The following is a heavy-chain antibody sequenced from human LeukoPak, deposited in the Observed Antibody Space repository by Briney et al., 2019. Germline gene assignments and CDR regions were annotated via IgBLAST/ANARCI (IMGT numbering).Heavy chain of an antibody. CDR1: GGSISSITNL. CDR3: AELPFYYYGMDR. V-gene: IGHV4-4*01. J-gene: IGHJ6*02. D-gene: IGHD1-26*01. CDR2: IYHGGST. Sequence: SETLSLTCAVSGGSISSITNLWGWVRQPPGKGLEWIGDIYHGGSTNYNPSLKSRVTISVDKSKNHFSLMLSSVTAADTAVYCCAELPFYYYGMDRGGPGTTVTVSS.